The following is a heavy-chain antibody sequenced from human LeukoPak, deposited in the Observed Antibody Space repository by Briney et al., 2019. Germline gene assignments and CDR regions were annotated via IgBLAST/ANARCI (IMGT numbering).Heavy chain of an antibody. D-gene: IGHD5-18*01. V-gene: IGHV3-53*01. CDR2: IYSGGST. CDR1: GFTVSSNY. Sequence: GGSLRLSCAASGFTVSSNYMSWVRQAPGKGLEWVSVIYSGGSTYYADSVKGRFTISRDNSKNTLYLQMNSLRAEDTAVYYCARDRRSHSYGFPYYYYYMDVWGKGTTVTVSS. J-gene: IGHJ6*03. CDR3: ARDRRSHSYGFPYYYYYMDV.